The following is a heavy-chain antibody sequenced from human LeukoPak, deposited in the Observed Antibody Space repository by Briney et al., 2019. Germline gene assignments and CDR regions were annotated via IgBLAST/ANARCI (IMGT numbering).Heavy chain of an antibody. J-gene: IGHJ6*02. D-gene: IGHD6-25*01. CDR3: ARDRGGSYHYYGMDV. Sequence: PSETLSLTCTVSGGSISSYYWSWIRQPPGKGLEWIGYIYHSGSTYYNPSLKSRITISVDTSKNQFSLRLSSVTAADTAVYFCARDRGGSYHYYGMDVWGQGTTVTVSS. V-gene: IGHV4-59*12. CDR2: IYHSGST. CDR1: GGSISSYY.